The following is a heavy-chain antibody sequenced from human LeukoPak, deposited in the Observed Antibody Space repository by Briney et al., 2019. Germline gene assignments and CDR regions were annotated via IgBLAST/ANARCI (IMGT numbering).Heavy chain of an antibody. CDR2: ISSSSSYI. V-gene: IGHV3-21*01. CDR1: GFTFSNYA. D-gene: IGHD3-22*01. Sequence: GGSLRLSCAASGFTFSNYAMNWVRQAPGKGLEWVSSISSSSSYIYYADSVKGRFTISRDNSKNSLYLQMNSLRAEDTAVYYCARDPRSSGYFDYWGQGTLVTVSS. J-gene: IGHJ4*02. CDR3: ARDPRSSGYFDY.